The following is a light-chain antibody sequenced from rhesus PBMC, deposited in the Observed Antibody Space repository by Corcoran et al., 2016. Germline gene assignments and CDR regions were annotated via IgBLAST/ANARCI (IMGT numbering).Light chain of an antibody. J-gene: IGKJ1*01. CDR1: QSLLHSNGYTY. CDR3: MKSTKEPT. V-gene: IGKV2S2*01. CDR2: KVT. Sequence: DIVMTQTPLSLPVTPGEPASISCRSSQSLLHSNGYTYLDWYLQKPSQFPRLLIYKVTSRDSGVPDRVGGSGSGTEFTLKISRVKPEDVGTYYCMKSTKEPTFGQGTKVEIK.